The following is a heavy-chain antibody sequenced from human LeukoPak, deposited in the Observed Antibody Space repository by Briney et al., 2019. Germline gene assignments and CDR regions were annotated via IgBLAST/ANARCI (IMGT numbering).Heavy chain of an antibody. D-gene: IGHD3-9*01. CDR2: IIPILGIA. J-gene: IGHJ6*02. CDR3: ARDGFPQYYDILTGTAPGLMDV. V-gene: IGHV1-69*04. Sequence: SVKVSCKASGGTFSSYAISWVRHAPGQGLEWMGRIIPILGIANYAQKFQGRVTITADKSTSTAYMELSSLRSEDTAVYYCARDGFPQYYDILTGTAPGLMDVWGQGTTVTVSS. CDR1: GGTFSSYA.